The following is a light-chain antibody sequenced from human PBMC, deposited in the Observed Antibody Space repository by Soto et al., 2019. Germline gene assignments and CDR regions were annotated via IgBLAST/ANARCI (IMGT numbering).Light chain of an antibody. Sequence: EIVLTQSPGTLSLSPGERATLSCRASQSVSSSYLAWYQQKPGQAPRLLIYGASSRATGIPDRFSGSGSGTDFTLTISRLEPEDFAVYHCQQYNNWPPWTLGHGTKVDIK. CDR3: QQYNNWPPWT. CDR1: QSVSSSY. CDR2: GAS. V-gene: IGKV3-20*01. J-gene: IGKJ1*01.